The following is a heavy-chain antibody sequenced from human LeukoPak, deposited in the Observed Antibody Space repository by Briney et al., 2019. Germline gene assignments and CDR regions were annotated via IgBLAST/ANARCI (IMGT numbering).Heavy chain of an antibody. V-gene: IGHV4-59*01. J-gene: IGHJ4*02. D-gene: IGHD2-15*01. Sequence: SETLSLTCTVSGGSISSYYWSWIRQPPGKGLEWIGYISYSGSTNYNPSLKSRVTMSLDTSKNQLSLKLSSVTAADTAVYYCARASCSGGSCYGYYFDYWGQGTLVTVSS. CDR3: ARASCSGGSCYGYYFDY. CDR2: ISYSGST. CDR1: GGSISSYY.